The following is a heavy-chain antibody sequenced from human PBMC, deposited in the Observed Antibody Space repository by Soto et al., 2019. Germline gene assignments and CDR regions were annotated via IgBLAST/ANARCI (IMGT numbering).Heavy chain of an antibody. D-gene: IGHD6-6*01. Sequence: SETLSLTCTVSGGSVSSVSYYWSWIRQPPGKGLEWIGYIYYSGSTNYNPSLKSRVTISVDTSKNQFSLKLSSVTAADTAVYYCARESLDSSSSIIYYYHGMDVWGQGTTVTVSS. CDR3: ARESLDSSSSIIYYYHGMDV. CDR1: GGSVSSVSYY. J-gene: IGHJ6*02. V-gene: IGHV4-61*01. CDR2: IYYSGST.